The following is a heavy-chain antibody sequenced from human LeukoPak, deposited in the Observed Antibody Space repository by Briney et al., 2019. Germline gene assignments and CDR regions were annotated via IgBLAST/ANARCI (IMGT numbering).Heavy chain of an antibody. CDR3: ARGLRAAGTNYYYYGMDV. V-gene: IGHV1-8*01. D-gene: IGHD6-13*01. Sequence: ASVKVSCKASGYTFTSYDINWVRQATGQGLEWMGWRNPNSGNTGYAQKFQGRVTMTRNTSISTAYMELSSLRSEDTAVYYCARGLRAAGTNYYYYGMDVWGQGATVTVSS. CDR1: GYTFTSYD. CDR2: RNPNSGNT. J-gene: IGHJ6*02.